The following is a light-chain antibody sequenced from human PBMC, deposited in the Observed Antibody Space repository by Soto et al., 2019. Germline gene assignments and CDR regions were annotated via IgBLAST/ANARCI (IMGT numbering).Light chain of an antibody. CDR3: QSYDSSLSGWV. Sequence: QSVLTQPPSVSGAPGQRVTISCTGSSSNIGAGYDVHWCQQLPGTAPKLLIYGNSNRPSGVPDRFPGSKSGTSASLAITGLQAEDEADYYCQSYDSSLSGWVFGGGTKVTVL. V-gene: IGLV1-40*01. CDR2: GNS. CDR1: SSNIGAGYD. J-gene: IGLJ3*02.